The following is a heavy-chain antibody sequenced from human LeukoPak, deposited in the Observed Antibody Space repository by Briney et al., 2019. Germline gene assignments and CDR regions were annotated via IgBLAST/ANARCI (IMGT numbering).Heavy chain of an antibody. CDR1: GLTFSSYA. Sequence: GGSLRLSCVMSGLTFSSYAMHWVRQAPGKGLEWVAVISYDGSNKYYADSVKGQFSISRDNSKNTLYLQMISLRAEDTAVFYCARDQGAWGFGYNFDYWGQGTLVTVSS. CDR3: ARDQGAWGFGYNFDY. CDR2: ISYDGSNK. V-gene: IGHV3-30-3*01. J-gene: IGHJ4*02. D-gene: IGHD3-10*01.